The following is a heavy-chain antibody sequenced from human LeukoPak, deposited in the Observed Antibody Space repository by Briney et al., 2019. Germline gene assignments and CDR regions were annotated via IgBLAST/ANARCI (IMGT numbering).Heavy chain of an antibody. D-gene: IGHD3-16*02. J-gene: IGHJ4*02. Sequence: ASVKVSCKASGYTFTSYGISWVRQAPGQGLEWMGWISAYNGNTNCAQKLQGRVTMTTDTSTSTAYMELRSLRSDDTAVYYCARDGVWGSYRHVTDYWGQGTLVTVSS. CDR3: ARDGVWGSYRHVTDY. V-gene: IGHV1-18*01. CDR1: GYTFTSYG. CDR2: ISAYNGNT.